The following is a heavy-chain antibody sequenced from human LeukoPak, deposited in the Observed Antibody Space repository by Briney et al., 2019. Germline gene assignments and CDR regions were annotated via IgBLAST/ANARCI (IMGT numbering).Heavy chain of an antibody. V-gene: IGHV1-2*02. Sequence: ASVKVSCKASGYTFTGYYMHWVRQAPGQGLEWMGWIYPNSGGTNYAQKFQGRVTMTRDTSISTAYMELSRLRSDDTAVYYCARDVDTAMVTGLFFDYWGQGTLVTVSS. CDR1: GYTFTGYY. CDR2: IYPNSGGT. CDR3: ARDVDTAMVTGLFFDY. D-gene: IGHD5-18*01. J-gene: IGHJ4*02.